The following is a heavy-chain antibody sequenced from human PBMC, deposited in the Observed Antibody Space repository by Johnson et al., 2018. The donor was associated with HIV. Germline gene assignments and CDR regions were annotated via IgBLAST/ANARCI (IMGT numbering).Heavy chain of an antibody. CDR3: TTIYFAYDFWSGYADL. D-gene: IGHD3-3*01. CDR1: TFTFSDYY. CDR2: INWNGGST. Sequence: VQLVESGGGLVKPGGSLRLSCAVSTFTFSDYYMRWIRQAPGKGLEWVSGINWNGGSTGYADSVKGRFTISRDNAKNSLYLQMNSLRAEDTDVYYCTTIYFAYDFWSGYADLWGQGTMVIVSS. V-gene: IGHV3-20*04. J-gene: IGHJ3*01.